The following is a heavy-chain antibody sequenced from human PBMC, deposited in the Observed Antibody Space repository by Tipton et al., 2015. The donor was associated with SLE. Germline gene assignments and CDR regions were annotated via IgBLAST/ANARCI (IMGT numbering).Heavy chain of an antibody. CDR3: ARFGIAAAGYFDY. CDR1: GFTFSSYW. Sequence: GSLRLSCAASGFTFSSYWMHWVRQAPGKGLVWVSRINSDGSSTSYADSVKGRFTISRDNAKNTLYLQMNSLRAEDTAVYYCARFGIAAAGYFDYWGQGTLVTVSS. CDR2: INSDGSST. D-gene: IGHD6-13*01. V-gene: IGHV3-74*01. J-gene: IGHJ4*02.